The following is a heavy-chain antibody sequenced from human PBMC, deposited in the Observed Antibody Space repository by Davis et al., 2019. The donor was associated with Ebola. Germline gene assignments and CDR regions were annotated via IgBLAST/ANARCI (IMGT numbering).Heavy chain of an antibody. V-gene: IGHV4-39*01. CDR1: GGSISSSSDY. D-gene: IGHD4-23*01. J-gene: IGHJ4*02. Sequence: SETLSLTCTVSGGSISSSSDYWGWIRQPPGKGLEWIGSIYYSGSTYYNPSLKSRVTISVDTSKNQFSLKLSSVTAADTAVYYCARFDYGGNSCFDYWGQGTLVTVSS. CDR2: IYYSGST. CDR3: ARFDYGGNSCFDY.